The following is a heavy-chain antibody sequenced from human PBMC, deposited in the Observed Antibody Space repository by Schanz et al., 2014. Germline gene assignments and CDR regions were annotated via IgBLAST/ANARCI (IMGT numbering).Heavy chain of an antibody. D-gene: IGHD1-1*01. CDR3: ARDGVAATTDFEY. Sequence: LLVESGGGLVQPGGSLRLSCTASGFSFDSYNMNWVRQSPGKGLEWVAFLSFDSRHIYYADSGKGRFTISRDNAKSSLHLQMNSLRADDTAVYYCARDGVAATTDFEYWGQGALVTVSS. CDR2: LSFDSRHI. CDR1: GFSFDSYN. V-gene: IGHV3-21*06. J-gene: IGHJ4*02.